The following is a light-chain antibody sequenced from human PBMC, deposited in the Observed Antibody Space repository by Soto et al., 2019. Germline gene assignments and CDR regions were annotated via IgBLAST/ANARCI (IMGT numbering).Light chain of an antibody. CDR2: WAS. CDR3: QQYYSTPLT. V-gene: IGKV4-1*01. CDR1: QSVLYSSNNKNY. Sequence: DIVMTQSPDSLAVSLGERATINCKSSQSVLYSSNNKNYLAWYQQKPGQPPKLLIYWASTREYGVPDRFSGSGSGTDFTLTISSLQAEDVAVYYCQQYYSTPLTLGQGTKVEIK. J-gene: IGKJ1*01.